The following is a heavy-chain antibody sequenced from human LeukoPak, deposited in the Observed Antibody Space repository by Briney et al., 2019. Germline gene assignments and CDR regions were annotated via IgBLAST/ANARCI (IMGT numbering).Heavy chain of an antibody. CDR3: AKEGLAVAGHFDY. J-gene: IGHJ4*02. CDR1: VFTLISYA. V-gene: IGHV3-23*01. CDR2: GRGSGGTK. D-gene: IGHD6-19*01. Sequence: GGSLPLSCASSVFTLISYAMSWVRPAPGKGVAWVSAGRGSGGTKYYADSVKGRCTISRDNSKNTVYLQMNSLRGEDTAVYYCAKEGLAVAGHFDYWGQGTLVTVSS.